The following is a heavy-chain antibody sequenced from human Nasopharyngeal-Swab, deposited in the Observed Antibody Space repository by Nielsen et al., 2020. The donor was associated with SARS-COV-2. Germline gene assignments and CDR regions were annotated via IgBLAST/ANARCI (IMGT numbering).Heavy chain of an antibody. J-gene: IGHJ3*02. CDR1: GFTFRTYT. V-gene: IGHV3-48*02. CDR3: ARDWLTGNSIEALDI. Sequence: GESLKISCAASGFTFRTYTMSWVRQAPGKGLEYLSSITPGGDKMYYGDSVKGRFTVSRDDAKSSLYLQMNSLRDEDSAVYFCARDWLTGNSIEALDIWGQGTLVTVSS. D-gene: IGHD1-14*01. CDR2: ITPGGDKM.